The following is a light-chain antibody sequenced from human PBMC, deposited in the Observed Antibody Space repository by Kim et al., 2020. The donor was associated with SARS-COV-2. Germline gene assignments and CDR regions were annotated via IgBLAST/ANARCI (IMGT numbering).Light chain of an antibody. CDR2: GAS. CDR3: QQYNYWPRT. CDR1: QSVTYN. J-gene: IGKJ1*01. Sequence: VSPGGRATLSCRASQSVTYNLAWYQQKPGQAPRLLIYGASTRATGIPARFSGSGSGTEFTLTISSLQSEDFAVYYCQQYNYWPRTFGQGTKVDIK. V-gene: IGKV3-15*01.